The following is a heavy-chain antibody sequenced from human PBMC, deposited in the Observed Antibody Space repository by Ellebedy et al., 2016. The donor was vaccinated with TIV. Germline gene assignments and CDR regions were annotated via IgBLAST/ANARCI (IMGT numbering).Heavy chain of an antibody. V-gene: IGHV4-59*01. Sequence: MPSETLSLTCTVSGDSISGYYWSWIRQPPGKGLEWIGYIYSSGSGEYNPSVKSRVTMSVDTSKSQFSLRLNSVTAADTAVYYCARSGGWYTPYDYWGQGTLVTVSS. CDR2: IYSSGSG. J-gene: IGHJ4*02. D-gene: IGHD6-19*01. CDR3: ARSGGWYTPYDY. CDR1: GDSISGYY.